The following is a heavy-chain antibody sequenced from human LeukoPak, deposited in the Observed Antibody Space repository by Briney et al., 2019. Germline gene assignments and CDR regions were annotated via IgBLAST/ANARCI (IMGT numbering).Heavy chain of an antibody. D-gene: IGHD5-18*01. Sequence: SVKVSCKASGGTFSSYAISWVRQAPGQGLEWMGRIIPILGIANYAQKFQGRVTITADKSTSTAYMELSSLRSEDTAVYYCARSASPAMVYPGDAFDIWGQGTMVTVSS. CDR1: GGTFSSYA. J-gene: IGHJ3*02. CDR2: IIPILGIA. CDR3: ARSASPAMVYPGDAFDI. V-gene: IGHV1-69*04.